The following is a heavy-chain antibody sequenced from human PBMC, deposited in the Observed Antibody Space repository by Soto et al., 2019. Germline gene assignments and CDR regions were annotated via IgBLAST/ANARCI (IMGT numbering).Heavy chain of an antibody. CDR2: INAGNGNT. J-gene: IGHJ4*02. CDR1: GYTFTSYA. D-gene: IGHD3-22*01. V-gene: IGHV1-3*05. Sequence: QVQLVQSGAEEKKPGASVKVSCKASGYTFTSYAMHWVRQAPGQRLEWMGWINAGNGNTKYSQKFQGRVTSTRDTSVSTAYMELSSLRSEDTAVYYCARGSGYYYWDDYWGQGTLVTVSS. CDR3: ARGSGYYYWDDY.